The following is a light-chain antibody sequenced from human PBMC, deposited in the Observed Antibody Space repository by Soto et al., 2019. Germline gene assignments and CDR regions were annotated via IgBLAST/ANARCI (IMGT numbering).Light chain of an antibody. J-gene: IGLJ1*01. CDR2: GNS. V-gene: IGLV1-40*01. CDR1: SSNIGAGYD. Sequence: QSALTQPPSVSGAPGQRVTMSCTWSSSNIGAGYDVHWYQQLPGTAPKLLIYGNSNRPSGVPDRFSGSKSGTSASLAITGLQAEDEADYYCQSYDSSLSGYVFGTGTKVTVL. CDR3: QSYDSSLSGYV.